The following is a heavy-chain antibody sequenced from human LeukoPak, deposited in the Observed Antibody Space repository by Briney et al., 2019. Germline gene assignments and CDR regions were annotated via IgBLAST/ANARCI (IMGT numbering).Heavy chain of an antibody. V-gene: IGHV4-59*11. CDR2: IYYSGST. Sequence: SETLSLTCTVSGGSISSHYWSWIRQPPGKGLEWIGYIYYSGSTNYNPSLKSRVTISVDTSKNQFSLKLSSVTAADTAVYYCARAPPTYSSSRYGYYYYMDVWGKGTTVTVSS. J-gene: IGHJ6*03. CDR3: ARAPPTYSSSRYGYYYYMDV. D-gene: IGHD6-13*01. CDR1: GGSISSHY.